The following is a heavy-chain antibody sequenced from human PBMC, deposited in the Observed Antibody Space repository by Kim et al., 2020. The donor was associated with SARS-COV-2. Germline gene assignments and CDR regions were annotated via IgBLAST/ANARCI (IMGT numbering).Heavy chain of an antibody. J-gene: IGHJ5*02. CDR1: GGSISSGGYY. CDR2: IYYSGST. CDR3: AREVMVRGPYRENWFDP. Sequence: SETLSLTCTVSGGSISSGGYYWSWIRQHPGKGLEWIGYIYYSGSTYYNPSLKSRVTISVDTSKNQFSLKLSSVTAADTAVYYCAREVMVRGPYRENWFDPWGQGTLVTVSS. V-gene: IGHV4-31*03. D-gene: IGHD3-10*01.